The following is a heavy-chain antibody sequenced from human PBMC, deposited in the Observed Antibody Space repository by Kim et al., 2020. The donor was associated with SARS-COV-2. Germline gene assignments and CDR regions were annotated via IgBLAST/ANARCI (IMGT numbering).Heavy chain of an antibody. D-gene: IGHD4-4*01. CDR3: ARDLGPPPKTTVTTTPSGDYYYYGMDV. Sequence: GGSLRLSCAASGFTVSSNYMSWVRQAPGKGLEWVSVIYSGGSTYYADSVKGRFTISRDNSKNTLYLQMNSLRAEDTAVYYCARDLGPPPKTTVTTTPSGDYYYYGMDVWGQGTTVTVSS. V-gene: IGHV3-66*01. J-gene: IGHJ6*02. CDR2: IYSGGST. CDR1: GFTVSSNY.